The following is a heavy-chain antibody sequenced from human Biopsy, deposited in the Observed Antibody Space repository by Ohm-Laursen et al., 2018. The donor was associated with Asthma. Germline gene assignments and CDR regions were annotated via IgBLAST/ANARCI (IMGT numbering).Heavy chain of an antibody. Sequence: SLRLSCAASGFKFDEYTMHWVRQAPGKGLEWVSGISWHSATIGHADSVEGRFTISRDNAKNSVFLHMDSLRPEDTAFYYCAKVRSDWVITESFDYWGQGVLVTVSS. V-gene: IGHV3-9*01. CDR3: AKVRSDWVITESFDY. J-gene: IGHJ4*02. D-gene: IGHD3-22*01. CDR1: GFKFDEYT. CDR2: ISWHSATI.